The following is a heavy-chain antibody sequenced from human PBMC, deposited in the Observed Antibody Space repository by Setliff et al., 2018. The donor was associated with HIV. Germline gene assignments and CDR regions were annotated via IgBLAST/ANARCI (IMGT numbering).Heavy chain of an antibody. CDR1: GYSISSGYY. CDR2: IYHSGTT. D-gene: IGHD1-26*01. J-gene: IGHJ5*02. V-gene: IGHV4-38-2*01. CDR3: ARSTVGAGASFP. Sequence: SETLSLTCAVSGYSISSGYYWGWIRQTPGKGLEWIGSIYHSGTTYYNPSLRSRVTISVDTSKNQFSLRLTSLTAADTAIYYCARSTVGAGASFPWGRGILVTVSS.